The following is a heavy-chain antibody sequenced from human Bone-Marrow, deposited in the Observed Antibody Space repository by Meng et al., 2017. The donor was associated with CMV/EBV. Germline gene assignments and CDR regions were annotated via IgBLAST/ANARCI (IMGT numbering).Heavy chain of an antibody. CDR3: ARDSRHEVGINQYHGMDV. CDR2: ISSSSGYI. Sequence: GGSRRLSCAPSGFTLSSFTMSWVRQAPGKGLEWVSSISSSSGYIYHADSVKGRFTISRDNAKNTVFLQMNSQRVEDTAVYYRARDSRHEVGINQYHGMDVWGQGTTVTVSS. J-gene: IGHJ6*02. CDR1: GFTLSSFT. D-gene: IGHD1-26*01. V-gene: IGHV3-21*06.